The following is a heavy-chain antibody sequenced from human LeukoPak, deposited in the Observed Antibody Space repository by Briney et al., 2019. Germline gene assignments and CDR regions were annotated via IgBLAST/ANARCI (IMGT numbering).Heavy chain of an antibody. CDR1: GYSFSTYW. V-gene: IGHV3-74*03. Sequence: PGGSLRLSCEASGYSFSTYWMHWVRQAPGEGLMWVSRISSDGTSRTYADSVEGRFTIFRDNAKNTVYLQMDSLRPEDTAVYYCARDKRGGDYTDWGQGTLVTVSS. J-gene: IGHJ4*02. CDR2: ISSDGTSR. CDR3: ARDKRGGDYTD. D-gene: IGHD4-17*01.